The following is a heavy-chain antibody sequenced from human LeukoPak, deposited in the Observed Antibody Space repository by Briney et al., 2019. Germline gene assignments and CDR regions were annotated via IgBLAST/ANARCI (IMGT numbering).Heavy chain of an antibody. CDR1: GFTFSSYA. D-gene: IGHD1-14*01. V-gene: IGHV3-30-3*01. CDR2: ISYDGSNK. Sequence: GGSLRLSCAASGFTFSSYAMHWVRQAPGKGLEWVAVISYDGSNKYYADSVKGRFTISRDNSKNTLYLQMNSLRAEDTAVYYCARDGMGRSDYWGQGTLVTVSS. CDR3: ARDGMGRSDY. J-gene: IGHJ4*02.